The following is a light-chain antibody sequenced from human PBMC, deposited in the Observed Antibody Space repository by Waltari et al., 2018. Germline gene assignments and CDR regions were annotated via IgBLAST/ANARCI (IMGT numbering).Light chain of an antibody. Sequence: DAVMTQSPLSLPVRLGRPASISRRSSQSPVHSDGTTYLDWFQQRPGQSPRRLIYKVSKRDSGVPDRFSGSGSGTDFTLKISRVEAEDVGVYYCMQGSHWPRTFGQGTKLEI. V-gene: IGKV2-30*02. J-gene: IGKJ2*01. CDR3: MQGSHWPRT. CDR2: KVS. CDR1: QSPVHSDGTTY.